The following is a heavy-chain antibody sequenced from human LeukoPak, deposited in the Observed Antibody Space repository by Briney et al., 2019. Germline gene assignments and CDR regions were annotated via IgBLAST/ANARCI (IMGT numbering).Heavy chain of an antibody. CDR2: IYYSGSI. Sequence: SETLSLTCTVSGGSISSYYWSWIRQPPGKGLEWIGYIYYSGSINYNPSLKSRVTISVDTSKNQFSLKLSSVTAADTAVYYCARDRVRGVLDYWGQGTLVTVSS. CDR3: ARDRVRGVLDY. CDR1: GGSISSYY. V-gene: IGHV4-59*01. J-gene: IGHJ4*02. D-gene: IGHD3-10*01.